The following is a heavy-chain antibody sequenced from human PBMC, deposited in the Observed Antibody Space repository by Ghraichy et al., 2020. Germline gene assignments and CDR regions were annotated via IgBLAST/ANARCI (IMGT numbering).Heavy chain of an antibody. CDR2: ISISGNTI. D-gene: IGHD3-22*01. V-gene: IGHV3-48*02. J-gene: IGHJ4*02. CDR1: GFTFSSYS. Sequence: GGSLRLSCAASGFTFSSYSMNWVRQAPGKGLEWVSYISISGNTIYYADSVKGRFTISRDNAKNSLFLQMNSLRDEDTAVYYCARDYDSRGYFDYWGQGTLVTVSS. CDR3: ARDYDSRGYFDY.